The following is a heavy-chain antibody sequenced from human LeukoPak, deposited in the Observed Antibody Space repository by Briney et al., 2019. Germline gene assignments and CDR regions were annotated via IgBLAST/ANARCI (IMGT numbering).Heavy chain of an antibody. Sequence: ASVTVSFKASGYIFTNFGISWVRQARGQGLEWMGWISGYNGNTKYVQKFQGRVTMTTDTSTSTAYMELRSLRSDDTAVYYCARDLTHRRNYDNSGNQIVPAFWGQGTLVTVSS. V-gene: IGHV1-18*01. D-gene: IGHD3-22*01. CDR2: ISGYNGNT. J-gene: IGHJ4*02. CDR3: ARDLTHRRNYDNSGNQIVPAF. CDR1: GYIFTNFG.